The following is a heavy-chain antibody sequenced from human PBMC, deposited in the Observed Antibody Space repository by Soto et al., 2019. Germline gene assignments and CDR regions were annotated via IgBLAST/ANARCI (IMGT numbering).Heavy chain of an antibody. CDR3: AKGAPDTATRRGYFDY. CDR2: ISYDGSNK. Sequence: GGSLRLSCAASGFTFSSYGMHWVRQAPGKGLEWVAVISYDGSNKYYADSVKGRFTISRDNSKNTLYLQMNSLRAEDTAVYYCAKGAPDTATRRGYFDYWGQGTLVTVSS. D-gene: IGHD5-18*01. CDR1: GFTFSSYG. V-gene: IGHV3-30*18. J-gene: IGHJ4*02.